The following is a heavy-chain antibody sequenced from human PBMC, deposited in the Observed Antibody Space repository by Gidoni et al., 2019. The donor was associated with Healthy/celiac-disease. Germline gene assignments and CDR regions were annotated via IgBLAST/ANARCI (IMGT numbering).Heavy chain of an antibody. D-gene: IGHD2-8*01. CDR1: GYTFTSYY. V-gene: IGHV1-46*01. CDR2: INPSGGST. J-gene: IGHJ4*02. CDR3: ARDRYCTNGVCSLDFDY. Sequence: QVQLVQSGAEVKKPGASVKVSCKASGYTFTSYYMHWVRQAPGQGLEWMGIINPSGGSTSYAQKFQGRVTMTRDTFTSTVYMELSSLRSEDTAVYYCARDRYCTNGVCSLDFDYWGQGTLVTVSS.